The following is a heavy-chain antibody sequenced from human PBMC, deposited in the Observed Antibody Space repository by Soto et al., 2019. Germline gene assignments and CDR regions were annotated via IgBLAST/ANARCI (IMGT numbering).Heavy chain of an antibody. Sequence: ASVKVSCKASGYTFTSYAMHWVRQAPGQRLEWMGWINAGNGNTKYSQKFQGRVTITRDTSASTAYMELSSLRSEDTAVYYCAREHWNYARPNWFDPWGQGTLVTVSS. V-gene: IGHV1-3*01. CDR3: AREHWNYARPNWFDP. CDR1: GYTFTSYA. J-gene: IGHJ5*02. D-gene: IGHD1-7*01. CDR2: INAGNGNT.